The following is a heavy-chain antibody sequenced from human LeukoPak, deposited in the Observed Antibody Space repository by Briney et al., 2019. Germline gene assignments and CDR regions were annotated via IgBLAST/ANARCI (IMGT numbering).Heavy chain of an antibody. J-gene: IGHJ4*02. CDR2: IFYSGST. CDR1: GDSISSGGDY. V-gene: IGHV4-31*03. Sequence: SETLSLTCTVSGDSISSGGDYWSWIRQHPGRCREWMGYIFYSGSTYYNPSRRSRVTISVDTSKNRFSRNLTAVTAADTSGYDGPRAPATVVECDCWGQGTLVTVSS. CDR3: PRAPATVVECDC. D-gene: IGHD4-23*01.